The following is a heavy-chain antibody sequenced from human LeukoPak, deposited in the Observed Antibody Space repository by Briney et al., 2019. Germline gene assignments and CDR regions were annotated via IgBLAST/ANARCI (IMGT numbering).Heavy chain of an antibody. D-gene: IGHD3-9*01. CDR1: GYTLTELS. V-gene: IGHV1-24*01. J-gene: IGHJ4*02. CDR2: FDPEDGET. Sequence: ASVKVSCKVSGYTLTELSMHWVRQAPGKGLEWMGGFDPEDGETIYAQKFQGRVTMTEDTSTDTAYMELSSLRSEDTAVYYCATAILRYFDWFRGGLDYWGQGTLVTVSS. CDR3: ATAILRYFDWFRGGLDY.